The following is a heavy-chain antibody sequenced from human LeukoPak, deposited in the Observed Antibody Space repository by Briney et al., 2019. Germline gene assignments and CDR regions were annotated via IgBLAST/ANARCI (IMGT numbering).Heavy chain of an antibody. J-gene: IGHJ4*02. D-gene: IGHD2-2*01. CDR2: ISASGGTT. CDR1: GFTFRSYA. Sequence: GGSLRLSCAASGFTFRSYAMTWVRQAPGKGLEWVSAISASGGTTYYADSVKGRFTISRDNSKNTLYLQMNSLRAEDTAVYYCAKDLYCSSIICYGGDYWGQGTLVTVSS. CDR3: AKDLYCSSIICYGGDY. V-gene: IGHV3-23*01.